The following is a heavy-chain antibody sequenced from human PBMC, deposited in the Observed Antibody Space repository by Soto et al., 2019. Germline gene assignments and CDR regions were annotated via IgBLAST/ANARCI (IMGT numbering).Heavy chain of an antibody. Sequence: QVQLQESGPGLVKPSGTLSLTCAVSGGSISSSHWWTWVRQSPGKGLEYIGEISHSGTSNSNPSLKSRFTLSVDRSKNPCSLTLTSVTAADTAVYYCARVVLSITRGAFDAWGQGTPVIVSS. J-gene: IGHJ3*01. V-gene: IGHV4-4*02. CDR1: GGSISSSHW. D-gene: IGHD1-20*01. CDR2: ISHSGTS. CDR3: ARVVLSITRGAFDA.